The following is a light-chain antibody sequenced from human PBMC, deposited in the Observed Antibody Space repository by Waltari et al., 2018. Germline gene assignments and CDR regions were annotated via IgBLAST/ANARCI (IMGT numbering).Light chain of an antibody. CDR1: SSDVGGYNY. J-gene: IGLJ2*01. V-gene: IGLV2-14*01. CDR2: EVS. Sequence: QSALTQPASVSGSPGQSITISCTGTSSDVGGYNYVSWYQQHPGKAPKLMIYEVSNRPARVSNRFSGSKYGNTASLTISGLQAEDEADYYCSSYTSSSTPVVFGGGTKLTVL. CDR3: SSYTSSSTPVV.